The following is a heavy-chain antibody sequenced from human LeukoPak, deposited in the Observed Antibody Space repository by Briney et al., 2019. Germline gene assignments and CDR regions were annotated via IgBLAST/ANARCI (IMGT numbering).Heavy chain of an antibody. CDR3: ARHLRDSNGPFDY. D-gene: IGHD6-19*01. CDR1: GYTFTFYY. CDR2: INPNSGGT. J-gene: IGHJ4*02. Sequence: ASVKVSCKASGYTFTFYYIHWMRQAPGQGLEWMGWINPNSGGTNYAQKFQGRVTMTRGTSISTAYMELSRLTSDDTAVYYCARHLRDSNGPFDYWGQGTLVTVSS. V-gene: IGHV1-2*02.